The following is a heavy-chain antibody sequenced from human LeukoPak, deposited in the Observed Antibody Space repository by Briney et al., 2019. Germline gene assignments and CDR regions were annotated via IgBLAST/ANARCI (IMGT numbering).Heavy chain of an antibody. CDR3: ARVGCSSTSCYTDP. J-gene: IGHJ4*02. CDR1: GYTFTGYY. Sequence: ASVKVSCTASGYTFTGYYMHWVRQAPGQGLEWMGWINPNSGGTNYAQKFQGRVTMTRDTSISTAYMELSRLRSDDTAVYYCARVGCSSTSCYTDPWGQGTLVTVSS. CDR2: INPNSGGT. V-gene: IGHV1-2*02. D-gene: IGHD2-2*02.